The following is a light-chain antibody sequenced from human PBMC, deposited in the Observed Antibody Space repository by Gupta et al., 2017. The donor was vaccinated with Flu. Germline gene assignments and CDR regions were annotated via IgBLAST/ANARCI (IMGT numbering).Light chain of an antibody. V-gene: IGKV1-39*01. CDR2: GAT. CDR3: QQSYSSPYT. J-gene: IGKJ2*01. CDR1: QSIGRF. Sequence: PSSLSASVGDRVTITCRASQSIGRFLNWYQQKPGEAPKVLINGATSLQSGVPSTFSGSGSGTDFILTISSLQPEDFATYYCQQSYSSPYTFGQGTKLEI.